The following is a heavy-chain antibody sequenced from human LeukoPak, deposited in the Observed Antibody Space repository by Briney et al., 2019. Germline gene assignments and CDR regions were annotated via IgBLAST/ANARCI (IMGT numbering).Heavy chain of an antibody. J-gene: IGHJ4*02. V-gene: IGHV4-59*01. CDR2: NYYSGNT. CDR1: GGSISGYY. D-gene: IGHD6-19*01. Sequence: PSETLSLTCTVSGGSISGYYWSWIRQPPGKGLEWIGYNYYSGNTYYNPSLKSRVTISVDTSKNQFSLKLSSVTAADTAVYYCARYTNSGWYFDYWGQGTLVTVSS. CDR3: ARYTNSGWYFDY.